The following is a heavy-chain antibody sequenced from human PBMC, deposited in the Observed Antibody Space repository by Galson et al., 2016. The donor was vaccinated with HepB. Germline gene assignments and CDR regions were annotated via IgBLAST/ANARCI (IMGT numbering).Heavy chain of an antibody. CDR1: GGPLSSFY. D-gene: IGHD4-17*01. V-gene: IGHV4-34*01. J-gene: IGHJ6*04. Sequence: SETLSLTCAVYGGPLSSFYWSWVRQSPGKGLEWIGEIDYGGSTKYNPSLRSPVTIAVDTAKSQFSLRLRSVTAADTAIYYCARWGDRCHGDTCYFYYYYGLDVWSKGTTVTVS. CDR3: ARWGDRCHGDTCYFYYYYGLDV. CDR2: IDYGGST.